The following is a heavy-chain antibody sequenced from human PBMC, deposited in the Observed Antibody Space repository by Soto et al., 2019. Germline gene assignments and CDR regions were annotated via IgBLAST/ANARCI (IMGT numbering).Heavy chain of an antibody. Sequence: VGSLRLSCAASGFTFSSYWMSWVRQAPGKGLEWVANIKQDGSEKYYVDSVKGRFTISRDNAKNSLYLQMNSLRAEDTAVYYCARHIRSGYELIDYWGQGTLVTVSS. J-gene: IGHJ4*02. CDR2: IKQDGSEK. CDR3: ARHIRSGYELIDY. CDR1: GFTFSSYW. V-gene: IGHV3-7*01. D-gene: IGHD5-12*01.